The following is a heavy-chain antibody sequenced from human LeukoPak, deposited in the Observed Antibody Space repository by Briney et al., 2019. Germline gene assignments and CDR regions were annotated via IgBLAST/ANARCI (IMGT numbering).Heavy chain of an antibody. CDR2: IWYDGSNK. Sequence: GRSLRLSCAASGFTFSSYGMHWVRQAPGKGLEWVAVIWYDGSNKYYADSVKGRFTISRDNSKNTLYLQMNSLRAEDTAVYYCARGPTSDAFDIWGQGTMVTVSS. J-gene: IGHJ3*02. V-gene: IGHV3-33*01. CDR1: GFTFSSYG. CDR3: ARGPTSDAFDI. D-gene: IGHD5-12*01.